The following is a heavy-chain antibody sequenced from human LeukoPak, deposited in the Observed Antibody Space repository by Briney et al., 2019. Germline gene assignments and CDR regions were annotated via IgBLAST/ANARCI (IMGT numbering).Heavy chain of an antibody. D-gene: IGHD4-17*01. Sequence: GGSLRLSCAASGFAFSNFGMHWIRQAPGKGLEWVAVERSGGSKHYADSVKGRFTISRVNSKNTLWLEMNNLRTDDTAVYYCAKDRDDYGNDCWGQGVLVTVST. V-gene: IGHV3-30*02. CDR1: GFAFSNFG. CDR3: AKDRDDYGNDC. J-gene: IGHJ4*02. CDR2: ERSGGSK.